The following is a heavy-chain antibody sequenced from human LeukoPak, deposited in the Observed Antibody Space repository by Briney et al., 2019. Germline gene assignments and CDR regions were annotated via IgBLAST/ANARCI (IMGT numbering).Heavy chain of an antibody. V-gene: IGHV4-4*02. CDR3: ARAPYGGNSDYFDY. J-gene: IGHJ4*02. CDR1: GGSISSSNW. Sequence: SETLSLTCAVSGGSISSSNWWSWVRQPPGKGLEWIGSIYYSGSTYYNPSLKSRVTISVDTSKNQFSLKLSSVTAADTAVYYCARAPYGGNSDYFDYWGQGTLVTVSS. CDR2: IYYSGST. D-gene: IGHD4-23*01.